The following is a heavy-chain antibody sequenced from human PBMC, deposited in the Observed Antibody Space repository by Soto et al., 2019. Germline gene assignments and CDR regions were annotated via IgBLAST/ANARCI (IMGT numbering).Heavy chain of an antibody. CDR2: ISGNSKYI. V-gene: IGHV3-21*01. D-gene: IGHD2-8*01. J-gene: IGHJ6*02. Sequence: GGSLRLSCPESGFSFSTDNFNWVRQVPGKGLEWVAFISGNSKYIYYADAVKGRFTISRDNAENLVVLQMNSLRAEDTAVYYCARQLYCTTAACQTGTRFNAMDVWGQGTTVTVSS. CDR3: ARQLYCTTAACQTGTRFNAMDV. CDR1: GFSFSTDN.